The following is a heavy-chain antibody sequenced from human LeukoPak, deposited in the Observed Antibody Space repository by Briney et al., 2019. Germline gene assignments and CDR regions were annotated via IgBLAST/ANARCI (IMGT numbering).Heavy chain of an antibody. J-gene: IGHJ5*02. CDR2: INPNSGGT. CDR3: ARGSTYYDFWSGYHTGVEGDNWFDP. CDR1: GYTFTGYY. V-gene: IGHV1-2*02. D-gene: IGHD3-3*01. Sequence: ASVKVSCKASGYTFTGYYMHWVRQAPGQGLEWMGWINPNSGGTNYAQKFQGRVTMTRDTSISTAYMELSRLRSDDTAVYYCARGSTYYDFWSGYHTGVEGDNWFDPWGQGTLVTVSS.